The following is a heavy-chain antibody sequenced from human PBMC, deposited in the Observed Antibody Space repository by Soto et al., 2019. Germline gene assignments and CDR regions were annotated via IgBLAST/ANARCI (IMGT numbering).Heavy chain of an antibody. J-gene: IGHJ6*02. Sequence: SETLSLTCAVYGGSFSGYYWSWIRQPPGKGLEWIGEINHSGSTNYNPSLKSRVTISVDTSKNQFSLKLSSVTAADTAVYYCARGRDCSGRNYSYYYIDAWGQATTVTVS. CDR2: INHSGST. CDR1: GGSFSGYY. D-gene: IGHD6-19*01. V-gene: IGHV4-34*01. CDR3: ARGRDCSGRNYSYYYIDA.